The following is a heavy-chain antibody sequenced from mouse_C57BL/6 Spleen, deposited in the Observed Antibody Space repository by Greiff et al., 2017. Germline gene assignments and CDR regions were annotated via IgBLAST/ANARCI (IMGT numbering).Heavy chain of an antibody. Sequence: EVQGVESGGGLVKPGGSLKLSCAASGFTFSDYGMHWVRQAPEKGLEWVAYISSGSSTIYYADTVKGRFTISRDTAKNTLFLQMTSLRTEDTAMYYCARSVTGTSRYIDYWGQGTTLTVSS. CDR3: ARSVTGTSRYIDY. CDR2: ISSGSSTI. D-gene: IGHD4-1*01. CDR1: GFTFSDYG. J-gene: IGHJ2*01. V-gene: IGHV5-17*01.